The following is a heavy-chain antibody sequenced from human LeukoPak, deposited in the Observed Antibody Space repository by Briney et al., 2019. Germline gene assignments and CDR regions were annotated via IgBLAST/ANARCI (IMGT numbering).Heavy chain of an antibody. CDR2: ISYDGSNK. D-gene: IGHD6-6*01. V-gene: IGHV3-30*04. CDR3: ATSPVYSSSGHFDY. Sequence: GGSLRLSCAASGFTFSSSAMHWVRQAPGKGLDWVAVISYDGSNKYYADSVKGRFTISRDNSKNTLYLQMNSLRAEDTAVYYCATSPVYSSSGHFDYWGQGTLVTVSS. CDR1: GFTFSSSA. J-gene: IGHJ4*02.